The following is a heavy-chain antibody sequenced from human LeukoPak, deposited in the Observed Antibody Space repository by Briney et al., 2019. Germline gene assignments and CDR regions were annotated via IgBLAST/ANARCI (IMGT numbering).Heavy chain of an antibody. D-gene: IGHD3-9*01. CDR2: FYPGDSDT. CDR1: GYSFPDYW. V-gene: IGHV5-51*01. J-gene: IGHJ5*02. Sequence: GESLKISCKASGYSFPDYWIGWVRQMPGKGLEWMGIFYPGDSDTKYSPSFQGQVTISVDKSINTAYLQWSSLKASDTAIYYCARRVLTGYLSWFDPWGQGTLVTVSS. CDR3: ARRVLTGYLSWFDP.